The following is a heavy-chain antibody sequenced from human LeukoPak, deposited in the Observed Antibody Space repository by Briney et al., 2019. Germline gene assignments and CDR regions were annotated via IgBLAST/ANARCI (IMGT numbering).Heavy chain of an antibody. CDR1: GFTFSSYG. V-gene: IGHV3-23*01. CDR3: AKDGVLGYDFWSGYYTGYFDY. J-gene: IGHJ4*02. D-gene: IGHD3-3*01. Sequence: PGRSLRLSCAASGFTFSSYGMHWVRQAPGKGLEWVSAISGSGGSTYYADSVKGRFTISRDNSKNTLYLQMNSLRAEDTAVYYCAKDGVLGYDFWSGYYTGYFDYWGQGTLVTVSS. CDR2: ISGSGGST.